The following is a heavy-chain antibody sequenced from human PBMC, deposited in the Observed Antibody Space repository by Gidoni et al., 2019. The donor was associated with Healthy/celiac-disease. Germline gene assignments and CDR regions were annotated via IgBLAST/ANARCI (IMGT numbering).Heavy chain of an antibody. CDR2: IRYDGSNK. J-gene: IGHJ4*02. CDR3: ATLEGIAAAGTGY. Sequence: QVQLVESGGGVVQPGGSLSLSCPASGFTFSSYGMHWVRQAPGKGLEGVAFIRYDGSNKYYADSVKGRFTISRDNSKNTLYLQMNSLRAEDTAVYYCATLEGIAAAGTGYWGQGTLVTVSS. D-gene: IGHD6-13*01. V-gene: IGHV3-30*02. CDR1: GFTFSSYG.